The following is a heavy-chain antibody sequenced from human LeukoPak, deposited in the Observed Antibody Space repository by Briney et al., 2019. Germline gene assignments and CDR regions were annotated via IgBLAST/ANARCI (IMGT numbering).Heavy chain of an antibody. Sequence: GGSLRLSCAASGFTFDDYGMSRVRQAPGKGLEWVSGINWNGGSTGYADSVKGRFTISRDNAKNTLYLQMNSLRAEDTAVYYCARERGTIYDFWSGYYTVNAFDIWGQGTTVTVSS. CDR2: INWNGGST. CDR1: GFTFDDYG. V-gene: IGHV3-20*04. CDR3: ARERGTIYDFWSGYYTVNAFDI. J-gene: IGHJ3*02. D-gene: IGHD3-3*01.